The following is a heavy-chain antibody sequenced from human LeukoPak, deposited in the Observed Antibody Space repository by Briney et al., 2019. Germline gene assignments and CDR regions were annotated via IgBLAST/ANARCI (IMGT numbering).Heavy chain of an antibody. CDR2: ISSSSNYI. D-gene: IGHD3-10*01. CDR1: GFTFSSYG. V-gene: IGHV3-21*01. Sequence: GRSLRLSCAASGFTFSSYGMHWVRQAPGKGLEWVSSISSSSNYIYYADSVKGRFTISRDNAKNSLYLQMNSLRAEDTAVYYCARDRSGSYYNGDWGQGTLVTVSS. CDR3: ARDRSGSYYNGD. J-gene: IGHJ4*02.